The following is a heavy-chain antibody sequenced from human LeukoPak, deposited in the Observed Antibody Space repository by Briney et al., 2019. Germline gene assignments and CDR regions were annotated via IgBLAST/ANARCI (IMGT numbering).Heavy chain of an antibody. V-gene: IGHV4-59*08. CDR3: ARIYGDCFDY. Sequence: SETLSLTCTVSGGSISSYYWSWIRQPPGKGLEWIGYIYYSGSTNYNPPLKSRVTISVDTSKNQFSLKLSSVTAADTAVYYCARIYGDCFDYWGQGTLVTVSS. CDR2: IYYSGST. J-gene: IGHJ4*02. CDR1: GGSISSYY. D-gene: IGHD4-17*01.